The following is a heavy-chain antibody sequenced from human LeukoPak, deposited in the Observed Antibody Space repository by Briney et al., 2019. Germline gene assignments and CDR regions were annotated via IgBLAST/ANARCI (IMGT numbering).Heavy chain of an antibody. CDR1: GFTFDDYG. CDR2: INWNGGST. D-gene: IGHD2-2*01. J-gene: IGHJ6*03. CDR3: ARYGSSITEGPRGYYMDV. V-gene: IGHV3-20*01. Sequence: GGSLRLSCAASGFTFDDYGMSWVRQAPGKGLEWVSGINWNGGSTGYADSVKGRFTISRDNAKNSLYLQMNSLRAEDTALYHCARYGSSITEGPRGYYMDVWGKGTTVTVSS.